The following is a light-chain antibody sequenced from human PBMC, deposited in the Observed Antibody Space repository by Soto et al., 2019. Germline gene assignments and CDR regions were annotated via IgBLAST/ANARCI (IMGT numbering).Light chain of an antibody. V-gene: IGKV3-15*01. J-gene: IGKJ2*01. CDR3: QQYHNLPPQYT. Sequence: EIVMTQSPATLSVSPGERASLSCRASQTISSNLAWYQQKPGQAPRLLIHGASTRATGVPARFSGSGSGTEFTLTITSLQSEDFAVYYCQQYHNLPPQYTFGQGTQLQI. CDR1: QTISSN. CDR2: GAS.